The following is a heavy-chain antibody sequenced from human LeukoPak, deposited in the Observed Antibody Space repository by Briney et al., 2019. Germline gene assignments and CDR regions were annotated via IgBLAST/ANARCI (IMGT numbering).Heavy chain of an antibody. CDR2: ISSSGSYI. Sequence: GGSLRLSCAASGFTFSSYIMNWVRQAPGKGLEWVSSISSSGSYIYYADSVKGRFTISRDNAKNSLYLRMNSLRAEDTAVYYCARGGAMVRGVSPLDYWGQGTLVTVSS. D-gene: IGHD3-10*01. V-gene: IGHV3-21*01. CDR3: ARGGAMVRGVSPLDY. J-gene: IGHJ4*02. CDR1: GFTFSSYI.